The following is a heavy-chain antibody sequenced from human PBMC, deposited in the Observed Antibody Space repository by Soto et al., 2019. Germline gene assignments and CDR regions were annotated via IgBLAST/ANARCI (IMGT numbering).Heavy chain of an antibody. CDR1: GYTFTSYG. CDR3: ARAVGVVVAAATMDV. Sequence: ASVKVSCKASGYTFTSYGISWVRQAPGQGLEWMGWISAYNGNTNYAQKLQGRVTMTTDTSTSTAYMELRSPRSDDTAVYYCARAVGVVVAAATMDVWGQGTTVTVSS. V-gene: IGHV1-18*01. D-gene: IGHD2-15*01. J-gene: IGHJ6*02. CDR2: ISAYNGNT.